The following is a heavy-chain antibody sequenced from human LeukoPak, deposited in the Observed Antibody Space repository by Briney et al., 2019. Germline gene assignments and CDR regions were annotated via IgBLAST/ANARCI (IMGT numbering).Heavy chain of an antibody. CDR3: ARDGQDYDSSGN. Sequence: PGGSLRLSCAASGFTFNDYGMNWVRQAPGKGLEWVSSISSSSSYIYYADSVKGRFTISRDNAKNSLYLQMNSLRAEDTAVYYCARDGQDYDSSGNWGQGTMVTVSS. CDR1: GFTFNDYG. J-gene: IGHJ3*01. CDR2: ISSSSSYI. D-gene: IGHD3-22*01. V-gene: IGHV3-21*01.